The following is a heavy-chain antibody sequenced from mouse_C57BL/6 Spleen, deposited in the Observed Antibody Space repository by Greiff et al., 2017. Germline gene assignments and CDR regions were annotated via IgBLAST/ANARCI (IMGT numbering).Heavy chain of an antibody. D-gene: IGHD4-1*01. Sequence: VKLQESGAELVKPGASVKISCKASGYAFSSYWMNWVKQRPGKGLEWIGQLYPGAGDTNYNGKFKGKATLTADKSSSTAYMQLSSLTSEDSAVYFCARWEGEGYWGQGTTLTVSA. V-gene: IGHV1-80*01. J-gene: IGHJ2*01. CDR1: GYAFSSYW. CDR2: LYPGAGDT. CDR3: ARWEGEGY.